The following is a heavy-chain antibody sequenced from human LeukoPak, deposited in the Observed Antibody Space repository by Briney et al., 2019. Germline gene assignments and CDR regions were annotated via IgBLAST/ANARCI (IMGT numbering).Heavy chain of an antibody. J-gene: IGHJ4*02. Sequence: GASVTVSCKVSGYTLTGLSMNWVRQAPGKGLEWMGGFDPEDGETIYAQKFQGRVTMTEDTSTDTAYMELSSLRSEDTAVYYCATSYYYDSSDYYRIDYWGQGTLVTVSS. CDR2: FDPEDGET. D-gene: IGHD3-22*01. V-gene: IGHV1-24*01. CDR1: GYTLTGLS. CDR3: ATSYYYDSSDYYRIDY.